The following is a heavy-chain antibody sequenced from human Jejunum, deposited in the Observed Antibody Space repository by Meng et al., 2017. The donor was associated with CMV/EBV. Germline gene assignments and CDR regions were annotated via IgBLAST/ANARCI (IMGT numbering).Heavy chain of an antibody. J-gene: IGHJ5*01. Sequence: SGFTLGSYWVSWVRQAPGKGLEWVANINPDGSVRHYLDSVKGRFTISRDSGKNSLYLQMNSLRAEDTAVFYCARDQAGTPMGWFDSWGQGTLVTVSS. V-gene: IGHV3-7*01. CDR2: INPDGSVR. D-gene: IGHD3-10*01. CDR1: GFTLGSYW. CDR3: ARDQAGTPMGWFDS.